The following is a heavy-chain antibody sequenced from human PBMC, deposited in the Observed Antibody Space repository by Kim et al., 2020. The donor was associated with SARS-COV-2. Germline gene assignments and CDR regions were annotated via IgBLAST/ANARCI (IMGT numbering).Heavy chain of an antibody. D-gene: IGHD1-1*01. CDR2: IYSGGSST. CDR3: AKDQVREGPYYYYYGMDV. CDR1: GFTFSSYA. J-gene: IGHJ6*02. Sequence: GGSLRLSCAASGFTFSSYAMSWVRQVPGKGLEWVSVIYSGGSSTYYADSVKGRFTISRDNSKNTLYLQMNSLRAEDTAVYYCAKDQVREGPYYYYYGMDVWGQGTTVTVSS. V-gene: IGHV3-23*03.